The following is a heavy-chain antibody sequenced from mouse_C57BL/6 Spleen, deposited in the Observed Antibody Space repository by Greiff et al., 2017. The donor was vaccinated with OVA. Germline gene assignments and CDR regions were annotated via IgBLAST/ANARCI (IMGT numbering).Heavy chain of an antibody. CDR1: GFSLTSYG. D-gene: IGHD1-1*01. J-gene: IGHJ4*01. CDR2: IWGDGST. Sequence: VQLQESGPGLVAPSQSLSITCTVSGFSLTSYGVSWVRQPPGKGLEWLGVIWGDGSTNYHSALISRLSISKDNSKSQVFLKLNSLQTDDTATYYCAKRGYFTTVVARGTYYAMDCWGQGTSVTVSS. CDR3: AKRGYFTTVVARGTYYAMDC. V-gene: IGHV2-3*01.